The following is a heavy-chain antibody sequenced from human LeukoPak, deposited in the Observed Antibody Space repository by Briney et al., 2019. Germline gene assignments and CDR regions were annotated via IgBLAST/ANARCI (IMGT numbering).Heavy chain of an antibody. J-gene: IGHJ6*04. CDR3: TTAMVRGVIIAGSHYYGMDV. CDR1: GFTFSNAW. CDR2: IKSKTDGGTT. D-gene: IGHD3-10*01. Sequence: PGGSLRLSCAASGFTFSNAWMSWVRQAPGKGLEWVGRIKSKTDGGTTDYAAPVKGRFTISRDDSKNTLYLQMNSQKTEDTAVYYCTTAMVRGVIIAGSHYYGMDVWGKGTTVTVSS. V-gene: IGHV3-15*01.